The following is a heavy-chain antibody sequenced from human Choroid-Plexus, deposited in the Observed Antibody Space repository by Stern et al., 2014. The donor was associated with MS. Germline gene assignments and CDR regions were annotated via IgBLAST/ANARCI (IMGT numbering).Heavy chain of an antibody. J-gene: IGHJ5*02. CDR2: VSYDGSNK. CDR1: GFTFGSCA. Sequence: VQLLESGGGVVQPGRPLRLSCVASGFTFGSCAMHWVRQAPGKGLEWVAGVSYDGSNKYYADSVKGRFTISRDNSQNTLYMQMSSLRPEDTAVYYCAKDCHYLTYFFDHWGQGSLVTVSS. D-gene: IGHD2/OR15-2a*01. V-gene: IGHV3-30*18. CDR3: AKDCHYLTYFFDH.